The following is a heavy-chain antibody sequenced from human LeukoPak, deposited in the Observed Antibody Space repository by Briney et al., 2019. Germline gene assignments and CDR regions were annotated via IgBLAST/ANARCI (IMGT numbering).Heavy chain of an antibody. V-gene: IGHV4-39*01. CDR2: IYYSGKT. CDR3: ARHLLIASRVWYFDL. J-gene: IGHJ2*01. D-gene: IGHD2-21*01. Sequence: PSETLSLTCTVSGGSISRSDYYWAWIRQPPGKGLEWIGSIYYSGKTYYNPSLKSRVTVSVDTSKNQFSLKLSSVTAADTAVFYCARHLLIASRVWYFDLWGRGTLVTVSS. CDR1: GGSISRSDYY.